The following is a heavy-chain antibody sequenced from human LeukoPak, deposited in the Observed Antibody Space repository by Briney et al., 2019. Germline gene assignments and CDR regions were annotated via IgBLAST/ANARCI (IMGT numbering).Heavy chain of an antibody. D-gene: IGHD6-19*01. V-gene: IGHV3-30-3*01. J-gene: IGHJ6*02. CDR3: ARDPSSGWYFFSTAHYGMDV. CDR2: ISYDGSNK. CDR1: GFTFSSYA. Sequence: PGGSLRLSCAASGFTFSSYAMHWVRQAPGKGLEWVAVISYDGSNKYYADSVKGRFTISRDNSKNTLYLQMNSLRAEDTAVYYCARDPSSGWYFFSTAHYGMDVWGQGTTVTVSS.